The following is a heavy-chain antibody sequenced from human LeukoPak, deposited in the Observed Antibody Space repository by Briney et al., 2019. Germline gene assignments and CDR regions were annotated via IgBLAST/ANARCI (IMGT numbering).Heavy chain of an antibody. CDR2: FGTRSTSI. Sequence: GGSLRLSCAASGFTVSSNYMGWVRQAPGKGLEWVSSFGTRSTSIYHAGSVKGRFAISRDNAKNSLYLQMNSLRAEDTALYYCARDAAVRGAYPPGYWGQGTLVTVSS. V-gene: IGHV3-21*01. J-gene: IGHJ4*02. CDR1: GFTVSSNY. D-gene: IGHD3-10*01. CDR3: ARDAAVRGAYPPGY.